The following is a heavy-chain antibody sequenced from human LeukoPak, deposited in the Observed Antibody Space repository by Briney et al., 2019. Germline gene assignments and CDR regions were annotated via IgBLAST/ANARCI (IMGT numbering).Heavy chain of an antibody. Sequence: GASVKVSCKASGYTFTGYYMHWVRQAPGQGLEWMAWINSNSGATDYAQKFQGRVTMTRDTSSTTVYMELSRLGSDDTAVYYCAREGLTGTKEFDYWGQGTLVTVSS. D-gene: IGHD1-14*01. CDR1: GYTFTGYY. CDR2: INSNSGAT. J-gene: IGHJ4*02. V-gene: IGHV1-2*02. CDR3: AREGLTGTKEFDY.